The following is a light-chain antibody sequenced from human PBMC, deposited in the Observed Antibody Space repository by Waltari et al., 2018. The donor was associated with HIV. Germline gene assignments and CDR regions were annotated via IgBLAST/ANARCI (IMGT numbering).Light chain of an antibody. CDR1: SYNIGSNA. CDR2: TNT. CDR3: AAWDDSLNGYV. Sequence: QSVLTQSPSASGTPGQRVTISCSGSSYNIGSNAVDWYQHLPGTAPNLLIHTNTQRPSGIPDLVSGSKADASASLAISGLQSEDESDYYCAAWDDSLNGYVFGSGTKVTVL. V-gene: IGLV1-44*01. J-gene: IGLJ1*01.